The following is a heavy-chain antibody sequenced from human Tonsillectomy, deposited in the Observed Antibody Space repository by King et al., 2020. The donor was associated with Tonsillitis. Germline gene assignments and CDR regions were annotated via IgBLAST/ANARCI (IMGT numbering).Heavy chain of an antibody. Sequence: QLVQSGAEVKKPGESLKISCKGSGYSFSSYWIGWVRQMPGKGLEWMGTIYPGDSDTRYSTSFQGQVTITADKSISTAYLQWSSLKASDTAMYYCARNREQWLAPIGYWGQGTLVTVSS. D-gene: IGHD6-19*01. CDR1: GYSFSSYW. V-gene: IGHV5-51*01. CDR3: ARNREQWLAPIGY. CDR2: IYPGDSDT. J-gene: IGHJ4*02.